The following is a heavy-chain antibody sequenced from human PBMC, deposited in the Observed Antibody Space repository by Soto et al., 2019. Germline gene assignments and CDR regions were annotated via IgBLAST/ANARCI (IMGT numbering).Heavy chain of an antibody. J-gene: IGHJ4*02. CDR3: WKTDGVEWQLVDS. CDR2: ISGSGGRI. D-gene: IGHD1-26*01. V-gene: IGHV3-23*01. CDR1: GFTLSNYA. Sequence: EVQLLESGGGLVQPGGSLRLSCAASGFTLSNYAMSWVRQAPGKGLEWVSTISGSGGRIYYADSVKGRFTISRDNSKNTLYLQMSSLRAEDKAVYYCWKTDGVEWQLVDSWGQGTLVTVSS.